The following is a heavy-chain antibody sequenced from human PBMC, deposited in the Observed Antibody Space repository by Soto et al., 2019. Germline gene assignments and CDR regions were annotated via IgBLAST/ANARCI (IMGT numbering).Heavy chain of an antibody. D-gene: IGHD2-21*02. CDR3: ARDQRTAIPYYYYYYGMDV. CDR2: IIPIFGTA. J-gene: IGHJ6*02. V-gene: IGHV1-69*13. CDR1: GGTFSSYA. Sequence: SVKVSCKASGGTFSSYAISWVRQAPGQGLEWMGGIIPIFGTANYAQKFQGRVTITADESTSTAYMELSSLRSEDTAVYYCARDQRTAIPYYYYYYGMDVWGQGTTVTVSS.